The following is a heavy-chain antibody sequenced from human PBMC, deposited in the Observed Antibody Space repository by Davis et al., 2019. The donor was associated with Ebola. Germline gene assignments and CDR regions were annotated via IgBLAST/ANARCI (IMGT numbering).Heavy chain of an antibody. CDR2: INPSGGST. J-gene: IGHJ4*02. Sequence: ASSKVFCSASAYTFSSYYMHWLRQAAGQGLQWMGIINPSGGSTSYAQKFQGRVTMTRDTSTSTVYMELSSLRSEDTAVYYCAREAVGSLFDYWGQGTLVTVSS. CDR3: AREAVGSLFDY. CDR1: AYTFSSYY. V-gene: IGHV1-46*01. D-gene: IGHD2-15*01.